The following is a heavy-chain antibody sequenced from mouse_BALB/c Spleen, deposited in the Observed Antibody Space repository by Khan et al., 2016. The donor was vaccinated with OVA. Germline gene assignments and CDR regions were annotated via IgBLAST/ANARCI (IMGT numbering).Heavy chain of an antibody. CDR3: ARGRAY. D-gene: IGHD3-3*01. V-gene: IGHV3-2*02. Sequence: EVQLVASGPGLVKPSQSLSLTCTVTGYSITSDYAWNWIRQFPGNKLEWMGYITYSGSTSYTPSLKSRISITRDTSKNQFFLQLNSVTTGDTATYYCARGRAYWGQGTLVTVSA. J-gene: IGHJ3*01. CDR1: GYSITSDYA. CDR2: ITYSGST.